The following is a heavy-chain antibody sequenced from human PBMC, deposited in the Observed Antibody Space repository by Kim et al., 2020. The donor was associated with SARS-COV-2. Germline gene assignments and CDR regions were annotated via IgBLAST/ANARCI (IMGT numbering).Heavy chain of an antibody. D-gene: IGHD4-17*01. CDR1: GGSISGSY. V-gene: IGHV4-59*08. Sequence: SETLSLTCTVSGGSISGSYWSWIRQTPGKGLEWIGCIYHSGHTKYNPSLKSRITISVDTSKNQFSLKLSSVTAADAAVYYCARHAHFGDYFDYWGQGTLVTGSS. CDR3: ARHAHFGDYFDY. J-gene: IGHJ4*02. CDR2: IYHSGHT.